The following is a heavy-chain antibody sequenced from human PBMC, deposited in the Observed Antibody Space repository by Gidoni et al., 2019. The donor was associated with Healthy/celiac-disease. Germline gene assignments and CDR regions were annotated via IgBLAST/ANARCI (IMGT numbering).Heavy chain of an antibody. J-gene: IGHJ4*02. CDR1: GGSFSGYY. CDR2: INHSGST. V-gene: IGHV4-34*01. CDR3: ATSSSGWYSPYFDY. D-gene: IGHD6-19*01. Sequence: QVQLQQRGAGLLKPSETLSLTCAVYGGSFSGYYWSWIRQPPGKGREWIGEINHSGSTNYNPSLKSRVTISVDTSKNQFSLKLSLVTAADTAVYYCATSSSGWYSPYFDYWGQGTLVTVSS.